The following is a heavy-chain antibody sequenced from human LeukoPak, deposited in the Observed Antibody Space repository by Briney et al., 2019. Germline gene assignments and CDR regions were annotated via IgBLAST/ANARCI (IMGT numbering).Heavy chain of an antibody. V-gene: IGHV3-30-3*01. CDR3: ARPRLWFGEFMYYFDY. Sequence: GGSLRLSCAASGFTFSSYAMHWVRQAPGKGLEWVAVISYDGSNKYYADSVKGRFTISRDNSKNTLYLQMNSPRAEDTAVYYCARPRLWFGEFMYYFDYWGQGPWSPSPQ. CDR2: ISYDGSNK. D-gene: IGHD3-10*01. CDR1: GFTFSSYA. J-gene: IGHJ4*02.